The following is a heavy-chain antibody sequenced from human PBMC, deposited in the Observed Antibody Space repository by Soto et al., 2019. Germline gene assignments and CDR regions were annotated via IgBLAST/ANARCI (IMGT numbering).Heavy chain of an antibody. J-gene: IGHJ6*02. CDR1: GFTFSSYS. V-gene: IGHV3-48*02. Sequence: GGSLRLSCAASGFTFSSYSMNWVRQAPGKGLEWVSYISSSSSTIYYADSVKGRFTISRDNAKNSLYLQMNSLRDEDAAVYYCARDPEVGGGVTTNHNRSYYYGMDVWGQGTTVTVSS. D-gene: IGHD4-4*01. CDR2: ISSSSSTI. CDR3: ARDPEVGGGVTTNHNRSYYYGMDV.